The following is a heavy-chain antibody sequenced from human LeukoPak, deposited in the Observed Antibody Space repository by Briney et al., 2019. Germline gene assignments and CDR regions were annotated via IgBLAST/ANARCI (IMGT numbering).Heavy chain of an antibody. J-gene: IGHJ4*02. CDR1: GGSFSGYY. Sequence: PSETLSLTCAVYGGSFSGYYWSWIRQPPGKGLEWIWEINHSGSTKYTPSLKSRVTISVDTSKNQFSLKLTSVTAADTAVYYCARARPRYYYGSGSRTGRDYWGQGTLVTVSS. CDR2: INHSGST. D-gene: IGHD3-10*01. CDR3: ARARPRYYYGSGSRTGRDY. V-gene: IGHV4-34*01.